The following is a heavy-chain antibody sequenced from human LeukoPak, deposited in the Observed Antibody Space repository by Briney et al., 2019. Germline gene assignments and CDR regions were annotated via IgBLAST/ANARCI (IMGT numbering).Heavy chain of an antibody. CDR2: IYYSGST. CDR3: ARAPDFWSGYYPDY. V-gene: IGHV4-39*01. CDR1: GGSISSSSYY. J-gene: IGHJ4*02. D-gene: IGHD3-3*01. Sequence: KPSETLSLTCTVSGGSISSSSYYWGWTRQPPGKGLEWIGSIYYSGSTYYNPSLKSRVTISVDTSKNQFSLKLSSVTAADTAVFYCARAPDFWSGYYPDYWGQGTLVTVSS.